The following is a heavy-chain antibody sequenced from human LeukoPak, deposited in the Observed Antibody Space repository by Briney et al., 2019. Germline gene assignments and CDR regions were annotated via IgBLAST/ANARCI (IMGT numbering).Heavy chain of an antibody. V-gene: IGHV1-46*01. CDR1: GYTFTRYY. Sequence: PGGSLRLSCKASGYTFTRYYMYWVRQAPGQGLEWMGIINPSGGSTNYAQKFQGRVTMTRDTSTNTVYMELSSLRSEDTAVYYCARGPSITMIRGGQWYYYMDVWGKGTTVTISS. CDR2: INPSGGST. J-gene: IGHJ6*03. CDR3: ARGPSITMIRGGQWYYYMDV. D-gene: IGHD3-10*01.